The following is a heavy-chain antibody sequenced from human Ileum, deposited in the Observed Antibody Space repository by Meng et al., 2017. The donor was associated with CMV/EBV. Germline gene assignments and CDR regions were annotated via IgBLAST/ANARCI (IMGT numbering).Heavy chain of an antibody. CDR3: ARDLAMNGMDV. V-gene: IGHV3-21*01. CDR1: GFTFSSYS. J-gene: IGHJ6*02. CDR2: FRSTSSYI. D-gene: IGHD3-16*01. Sequence: GESLKISCAASGFTFSSYSVNWVRQAPGKGLEGVSSFRSTSSYIYYADSVKGRFTISRDNAKNSLYLQMNSLRAEDTAVYYCARDLAMNGMDVWGQGTTVTVSS.